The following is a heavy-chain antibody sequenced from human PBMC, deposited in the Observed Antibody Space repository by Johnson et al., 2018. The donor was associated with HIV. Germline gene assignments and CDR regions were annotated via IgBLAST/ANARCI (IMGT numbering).Heavy chain of an antibody. D-gene: IGHD2-2*03. CDR3: ARATGSWMDAFDS. V-gene: IGHV3-33*08. J-gene: IGHJ3*02. CDR1: GFTFSSYA. Sequence: QVQLVESGGGVVQPGRSLRLSCAASGFTFSSYAMHWVRQAPGKGLEWVAVIWYDGSNKYYADSVKGRFTISRDNSKNTLYLQMNSLRAEDTAVYYCARATGSWMDAFDSWGQGTMVTVSS. CDR2: IWYDGSNK.